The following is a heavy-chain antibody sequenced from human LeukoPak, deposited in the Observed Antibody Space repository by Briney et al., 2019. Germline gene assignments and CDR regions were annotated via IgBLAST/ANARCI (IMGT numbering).Heavy chain of an antibody. J-gene: IGHJ4*02. V-gene: IGHV3-23*01. CDR2: ICANGDCT. Sequence: PGGSLRLPCAASGFTFSSSAMSWVRQAPGKGLEWVSTICANGDCTHYADCVKGRFTTYRDNSKNTLYVQMNSLRAEDKAIYFCAKDQRSLGGESYYWGQGTLVTVS. CDR1: GFTFSSSA. CDR3: AKDQRSLGGESYY. D-gene: IGHD3-16*01.